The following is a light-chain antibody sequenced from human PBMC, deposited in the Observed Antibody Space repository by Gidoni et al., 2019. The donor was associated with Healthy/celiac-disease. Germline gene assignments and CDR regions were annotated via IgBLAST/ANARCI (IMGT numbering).Light chain of an antibody. CDR2: DDS. V-gene: IGLV3-21*04. CDR3: QVWDSSSDHLYV. Sequence: SYVLTQPPSVSVAPGKTARITCGGNNIGSKSVHWNQQKPGQAPVLVIYDDSDRPSGIPERFSGSNSGNTATLTISRVEAGDEADYYCQVWDSSSDHLYVFGTGTKVTVL. J-gene: IGLJ1*01. CDR1: NIGSKS.